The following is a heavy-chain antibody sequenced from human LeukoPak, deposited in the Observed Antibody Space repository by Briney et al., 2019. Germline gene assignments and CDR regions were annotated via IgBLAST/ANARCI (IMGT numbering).Heavy chain of an antibody. D-gene: IGHD3-9*01. V-gene: IGHV1-46*01. J-gene: IGHJ6*03. CDR2: INPSGGST. Sequence: ASVKVSCKASGYTFTSYYMHWVRQAPGQGLEWMGIINPSGGSTNYAQKFQGRVTMTRDMSTSTVYMELSSLRSEDTAVYYCARDPVLRYFDWSAGPNYYYYYMDVWGKGTTVTASS. CDR1: GYTFTSYY. CDR3: ARDPVLRYFDWSAGPNYYYYYMDV.